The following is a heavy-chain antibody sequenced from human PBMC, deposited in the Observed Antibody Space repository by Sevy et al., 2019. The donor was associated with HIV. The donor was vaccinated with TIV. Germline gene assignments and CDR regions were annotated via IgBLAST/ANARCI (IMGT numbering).Heavy chain of an antibody. D-gene: IGHD3-9*01. Sequence: GGSLRLSCAASGFTFSSYAMHWVRQAPGKGLEWVAVISYDGSNKYYADSVKGRFTISRDNSKNTRYLQMNSLRAEDTAVYYCARDDYDILTGYRGGGNYYYGMDVWGQGTTVTVSS. CDR3: ARDDYDILTGYRGGGNYYYGMDV. CDR1: GFTFSSYA. CDR2: ISYDGSNK. J-gene: IGHJ6*02. V-gene: IGHV3-30-3*01.